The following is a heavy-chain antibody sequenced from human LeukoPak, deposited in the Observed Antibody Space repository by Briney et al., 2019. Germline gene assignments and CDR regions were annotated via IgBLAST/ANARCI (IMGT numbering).Heavy chain of an antibody. D-gene: IGHD5-18*01. J-gene: IGHJ4*02. V-gene: IGHV3-64*01. CDR1: GFTFSSYA. CDR3: ASLGYSYGF. Sequence: GGSLRLSCAASGFTFSSYAMHWVRQAPGKGREYVSAISSNGGSTYYANSVKGRFNISRDNSKNTLYLQMGSLRAEDMAVYYCASLGYSYGFWGQGTLVTVSS. CDR2: ISSNGGST.